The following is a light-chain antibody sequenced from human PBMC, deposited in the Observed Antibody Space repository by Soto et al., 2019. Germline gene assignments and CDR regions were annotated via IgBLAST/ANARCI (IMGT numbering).Light chain of an antibody. V-gene: IGKV1-33*01. CDR3: QQDDILPIT. Sequence: DIQLTQSPSFLAVFVGDSVTITCRASQDISTYLNCYQQKPGKAPNLLIYDASNLEIGVPSRFSGSGSGTHFTFTNSSLQSEYIGTYYCQQDDILPITFGRGTRLEIK. CDR2: DAS. J-gene: IGKJ5*01. CDR1: QDISTY.